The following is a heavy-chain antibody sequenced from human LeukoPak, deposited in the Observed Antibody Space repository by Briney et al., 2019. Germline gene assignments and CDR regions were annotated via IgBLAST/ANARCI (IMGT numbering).Heavy chain of an antibody. CDR3: ARRRHSSGLDY. V-gene: IGHV4-59*08. CDR2: IYCSGST. Sequence: SETLSLTCTVSGGSISSYYWSWIRQPPGKGLEWIGYIYCSGSTNYNPSLKSRVTISVDTSKNQFSLKLSSVTAADTAVYYCARRRHSSGLDYWGQGTLVTVSS. CDR1: GGSISSYY. D-gene: IGHD3-22*01. J-gene: IGHJ4*02.